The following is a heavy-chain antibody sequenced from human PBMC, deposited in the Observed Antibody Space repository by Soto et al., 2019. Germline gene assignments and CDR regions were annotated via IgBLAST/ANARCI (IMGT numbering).Heavy chain of an antibody. CDR3: TRDASRDSSARGWFDP. V-gene: IGHV3-21*01. CDR1: GFTFRSFT. CDR2: ISSNSAYI. D-gene: IGHD6-13*01. Sequence: PXGSLRLSGAASGFTFRSFTMNWVRQAPGKGLEWVSTISSNSAYIYYTDALRGRFTISRDNAKNSLHLQMNSLRAEDTAVYYCTRDASRDSSARGWFDPWGPGTLVTVSS. J-gene: IGHJ5*02.